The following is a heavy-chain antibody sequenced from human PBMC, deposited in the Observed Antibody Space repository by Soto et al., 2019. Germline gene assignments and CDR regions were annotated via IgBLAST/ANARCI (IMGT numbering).Heavy chain of an antibody. CDR3: ARVELLWFGEPSYGMDV. CDR1: GYTFTSYG. J-gene: IGHJ6*02. V-gene: IGHV1-18*04. D-gene: IGHD3-10*01. Sequence: ASVKVSCKASGYTFTSYGISWVRQAPGQGLEWMGWISAYNGNTNYAQKLQGRVTMTTDTSTSTAYMELRSLRSDDTAVYYCARVELLWFGEPSYGMDVWGQGTTVTVSS. CDR2: ISAYNGNT.